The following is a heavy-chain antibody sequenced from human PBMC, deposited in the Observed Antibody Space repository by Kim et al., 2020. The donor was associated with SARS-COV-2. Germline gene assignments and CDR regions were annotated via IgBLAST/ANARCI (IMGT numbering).Heavy chain of an antibody. J-gene: IGHJ4*02. CDR2: IYGSGPTT. CDR1: GFTFGSHA. D-gene: IGHD1-1*01. CDR3: AKSDNYLFDH. V-gene: IGHV3-23*03. Sequence: GGSLRLSCAASGFTFGSHAMSWVRQAPGKGLEWVSVIYGSGPTTYYADSVKGRFTISRDISKNTLYLQMSSLRAEDTAVYYCAKSDNYLFDHWGQGTLVT.